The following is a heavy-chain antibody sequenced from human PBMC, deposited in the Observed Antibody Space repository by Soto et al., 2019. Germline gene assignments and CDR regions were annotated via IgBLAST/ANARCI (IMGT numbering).Heavy chain of an antibody. V-gene: IGHV1-18*01. Sequence: VQLVQSGGEVKKPGASVKVSCKASGYTFTNYGITWVRQAPGQGLEWVGWISVHNGNTNYAERVQGRVSITTDTSTSTAYMELRSLRSDDTAVYYCTRAGTRNAFDIWGQGTMVTVSS. CDR3: TRAGTRNAFDI. CDR2: ISVHNGNT. J-gene: IGHJ3*02. D-gene: IGHD1-7*01. CDR1: GYTFTNYG.